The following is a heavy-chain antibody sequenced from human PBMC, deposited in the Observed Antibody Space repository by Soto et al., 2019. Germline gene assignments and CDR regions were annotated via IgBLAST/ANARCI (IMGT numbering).Heavy chain of an antibody. V-gene: IGHV4-39*01. CDR1: GGSISSCSYY. J-gene: IGHJ4*02. CDR3: ARHGSRISEYCSGGSCFDY. Sequence: QLQLQESGPGLVKPSETLSLTCTVSGGSISSCSYYWGWIRQPPGKGLEWIGSIYYSGSTYYNPSLKSRVTISVDTSKNQFSLKLSSVTAADTAVYYCARHGSRISEYCSGGSCFDYWGQGTLVTVSS. CDR2: IYYSGST. D-gene: IGHD2-15*01.